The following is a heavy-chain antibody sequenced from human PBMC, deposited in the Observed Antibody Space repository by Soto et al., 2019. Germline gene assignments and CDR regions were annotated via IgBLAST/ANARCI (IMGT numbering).Heavy chain of an antibody. D-gene: IGHD1-1*01. J-gene: IGHJ4*02. CDR1: GFTFSDYY. CDR2: SSNSGTFA. V-gene: IGHV3-11*06. Sequence: PGGSLRLSCAASGFTFSDYYMSWVRQAPGSGLEWISYSSNSGTFARYATSVKGRFSISRDNANNSLYLEMNSLRVEDTAVYYCARSGDNFNVLDYWGQGTPVTVSS. CDR3: ARSGDNFNVLDY.